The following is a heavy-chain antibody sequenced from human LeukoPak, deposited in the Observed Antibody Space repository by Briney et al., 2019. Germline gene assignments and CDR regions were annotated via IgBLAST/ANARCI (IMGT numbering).Heavy chain of an antibody. D-gene: IGHD3-22*01. J-gene: IGHJ6*03. CDR1: GGSIISYY. CDR3: ARLKFYDSTGYTPGYYMDV. CDR2: IYPSGST. Sequence: SETLSFTCTVSGGSIISYYWSWVRQSAGKGLEWIGSIYPSGSTEYNTSLKSRVTMSVDMSKKQFSLKLTSVTAADTAVYYCARLKFYDSTGYTPGYYMDVWGKGTTVTVSS. V-gene: IGHV4-4*07.